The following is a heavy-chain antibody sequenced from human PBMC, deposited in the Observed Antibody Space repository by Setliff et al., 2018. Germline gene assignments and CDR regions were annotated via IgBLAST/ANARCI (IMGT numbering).Heavy chain of an antibody. V-gene: IGHV1-69*05. CDR2: TIPTFGTT. D-gene: IGHD3-22*01. CDR3: VREGVDSRSSTDYRYYMDV. J-gene: IGHJ6*03. Sequence: SVKVSCKASGATFSSYGISWVRQAPGQGLEWMGGTIPTFGTTEYAQKFQGRLTIITDESTNTAFMQLSSLRSDDTAVYYCVREGVDSRSSTDYRYYMDVWGKGTTGTVS. CDR1: GATFSSYG.